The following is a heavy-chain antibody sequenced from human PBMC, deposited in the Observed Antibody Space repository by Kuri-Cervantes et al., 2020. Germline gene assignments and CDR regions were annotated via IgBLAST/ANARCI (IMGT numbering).Heavy chain of an antibody. V-gene: IGHV4-34*01. CDR1: GGSFSTFF. CDR3: ARAGSGRGWFDP. Sequence: GSLRLSCAVYGGSFSTFFWSWIRQPPGKGLEWIGEINHSGSTNYNPSLKSRVTISVDTSKKQFSLKLSSVTAADTAVYYCARAGSGRGWFDPWGQGTLVTVSS. D-gene: IGHD3-10*01. J-gene: IGHJ5*02. CDR2: INHSGST.